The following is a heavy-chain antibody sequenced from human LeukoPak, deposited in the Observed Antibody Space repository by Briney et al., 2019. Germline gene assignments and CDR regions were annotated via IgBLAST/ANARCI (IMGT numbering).Heavy chain of an antibody. D-gene: IGHD2-15*01. CDR2: IKEDGSEK. V-gene: IGHV3-7*01. J-gene: IGHJ4*02. Sequence: PGGSLRLSCAASGFTFSTYWMTWVRQAPGKGLEWVANIKEDGSEKYYVDSVKGRFTISRDNAKNSLYLQMNTLRAEDTAVYYCTRDTGCSGGTSYSFYDSWGQGTLVTVSS. CDR1: GFTFSTYW. CDR3: TRDTGCSGGTSYSFYDS.